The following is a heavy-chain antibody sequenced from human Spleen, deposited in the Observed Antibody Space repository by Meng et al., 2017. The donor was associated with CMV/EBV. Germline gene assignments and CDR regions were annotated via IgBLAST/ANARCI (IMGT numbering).Heavy chain of an antibody. CDR3: ARGEGLAAAGTGY. J-gene: IGHJ4*02. D-gene: IGHD6-13*01. CDR1: GFTLSSYW. Sequence: ASGFTLSSYWMYWVRQAPGKGLVWVSRIKSDGSITKYADYVKGRFTISRDNAKNTLYLQMNSLRDEDTAVYYCARGEGLAAAGTGYWGQGTLVTVSS. V-gene: IGHV3-74*03. CDR2: IKSDGSIT.